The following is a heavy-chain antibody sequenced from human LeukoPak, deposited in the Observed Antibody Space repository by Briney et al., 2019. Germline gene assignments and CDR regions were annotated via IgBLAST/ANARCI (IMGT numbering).Heavy chain of an antibody. CDR2: ISYDGSNK. CDR3: ARGPGYSYGCVPKIDY. CDR1: GFTFSSYG. Sequence: GGSLRLSCAASGFTFSSYGMHWVRRAPGKGLEWVAVISYDGSNKYYADSVKGRFTISRDNSKNTLYLQMNSLRAEDTAVYYCARGPGYSYGCVPKIDYWGQGTLVTVSS. D-gene: IGHD5-18*01. J-gene: IGHJ4*02. V-gene: IGHV3-30*19.